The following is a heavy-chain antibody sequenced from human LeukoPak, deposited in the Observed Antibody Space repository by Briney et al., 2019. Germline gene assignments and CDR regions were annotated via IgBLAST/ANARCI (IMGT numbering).Heavy chain of an antibody. J-gene: IGHJ4*02. CDR2: INPNSGDT. CDR1: GYTFTGYF. V-gene: IGHV1-2*02. Sequence: ASVKVSCKASGYTFTGYFMNWVRQAPGQGLEWIGWINPNSGDTTYAQKFQGRVAMTRDTSTSTAYLELSRLTSDDTAVYYCARAQYYYPRHYYVHWGQGTLVTVSS. D-gene: IGHD3-10*01. CDR3: ARAQYYYPRHYYVH.